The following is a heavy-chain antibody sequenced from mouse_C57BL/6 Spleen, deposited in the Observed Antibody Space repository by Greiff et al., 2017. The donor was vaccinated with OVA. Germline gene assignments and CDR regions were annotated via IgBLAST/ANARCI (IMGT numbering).Heavy chain of an antibody. J-gene: IGHJ1*03. D-gene: IGHD1-1*01. CDR2: ISYDGSN. V-gene: IGHV3-6*01. Sequence: DVQLQESGPGLVKPSQSLSLTCSVTGYSITSGYYWNWIRQFPGNKLEWMGYISYDGSNNYNPSLKNRISITRDTSKNQFFLKLNSVTTEDTATYYCASIITTVVEGYFDVWGTGTTVTVSS. CDR1: GYSITSGYY. CDR3: ASIITTVVEGYFDV.